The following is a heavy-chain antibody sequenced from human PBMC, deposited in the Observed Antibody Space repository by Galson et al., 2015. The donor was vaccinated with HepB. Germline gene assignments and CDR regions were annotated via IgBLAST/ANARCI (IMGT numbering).Heavy chain of an antibody. CDR1: GFTVSSNF. CDR3: AREGLVGGSKGWYFDL. J-gene: IGHJ2*01. V-gene: IGHV3-53*01. Sequence: SLRLSCAASGFTVSSNFMSWVRQAPGKGLEWVSFIYSGGSTDYADSVKGRFTVSRDNSKNTVYLQMNSLRAEDTAVYYCAREGLVGGSKGWYFDLWGRGTLVTVSS. D-gene: IGHD2-21*01. CDR2: IYSGGST.